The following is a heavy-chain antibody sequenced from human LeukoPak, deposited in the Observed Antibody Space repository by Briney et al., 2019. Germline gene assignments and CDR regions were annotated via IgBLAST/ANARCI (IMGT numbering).Heavy chain of an antibody. V-gene: IGHV3-23*01. Sequence: GGSLRLSCAASGFTFSSYAMKWVRQAPGKGLESVSAIRCSGGSTYYADSVKGWFTISRDNSKNTLYLQMNSLRAEDTAVYYCAKGELYRMDVWGQGTTVTVSS. D-gene: IGHD3-10*01. J-gene: IGHJ6*02. CDR3: AKGELYRMDV. CDR1: GFTFSSYA. CDR2: IRCSGGST.